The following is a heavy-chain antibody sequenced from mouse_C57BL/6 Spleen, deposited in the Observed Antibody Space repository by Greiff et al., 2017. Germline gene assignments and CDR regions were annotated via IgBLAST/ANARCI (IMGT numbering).Heavy chain of an antibody. CDR2: IYPGDGDT. CDR3: ARELRRGDWYFDV. Sequence: QVQLQQSGPELVKPGASVKISCKASGYAFSSSWMNWVKQRPGKGLEWIGRIYPGDGDTNYNGKFKGKATLTADKSSSTAYMQLSSLTSEDSAVYCCARELRRGDWYFDVWGTGTTVTVSS. D-gene: IGHD2-4*01. CDR1: GYAFSSSW. J-gene: IGHJ1*03. V-gene: IGHV1-82*01.